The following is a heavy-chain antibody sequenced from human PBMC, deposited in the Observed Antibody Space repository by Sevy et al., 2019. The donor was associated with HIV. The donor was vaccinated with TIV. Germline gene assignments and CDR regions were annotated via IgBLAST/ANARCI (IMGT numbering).Heavy chain of an antibody. D-gene: IGHD6-6*01. Sequence: SETLSLTCAVSGGSISSSNWWSWVRQPPGKGLEGIGAIYHSGSTNYNPSLKSRVTISVDKSKNQSSLKLRSVTAADTAVYYCARGEYSTDNWFDPWGQGTLVTVSS. CDR2: IYHSGST. CDR3: ARGEYSTDNWFDP. CDR1: GGSISSSNW. J-gene: IGHJ5*02. V-gene: IGHV4-4*02.